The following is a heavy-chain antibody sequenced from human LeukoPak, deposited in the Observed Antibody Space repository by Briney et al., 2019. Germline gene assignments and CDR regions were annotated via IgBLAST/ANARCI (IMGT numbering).Heavy chain of an antibody. J-gene: IGHJ4*02. CDR1: GYSISSGYY. CDR3: ARRAGSRLGGHYFDY. V-gene: IGHV4-61*01. D-gene: IGHD6-19*01. CDR2: IYYSGST. Sequence: SETLSLTCSFSGYSISSGYYWGWIRQPPGKGLEWIGYIYYSGSTNYNPSLKSRVTISVDTSKNQFSLKLSSVTAADTAVYYCARRAGSRLGGHYFDYWGQGTLVTVSS.